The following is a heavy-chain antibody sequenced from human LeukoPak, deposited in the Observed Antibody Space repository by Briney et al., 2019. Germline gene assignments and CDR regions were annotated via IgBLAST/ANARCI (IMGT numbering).Heavy chain of an antibody. CDR3: ARAGAKSADRWWYDY. Sequence: GGSLRLSCAASGFTFSSYWMSWVRQAPGKGLEWVANIKQDGSERYYVDSLKGRFTISRDNDKNSLYLQMNSLRAEDTAVYYCARAGAKSADRWWYDYWGQGTLVTVSS. CDR1: GFTFSSYW. D-gene: IGHD2-15*01. J-gene: IGHJ4*02. CDR2: IKQDGSER. V-gene: IGHV3-7*03.